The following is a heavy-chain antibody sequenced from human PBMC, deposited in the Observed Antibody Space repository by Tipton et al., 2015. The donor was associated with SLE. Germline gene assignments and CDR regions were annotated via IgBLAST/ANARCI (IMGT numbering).Heavy chain of an antibody. J-gene: IGHJ5*02. CDR3: ARDEGSYDIFTGYSWFDP. CDR1: GYTFTSYG. V-gene: IGHV1-18*01. Sequence: QLVQSGPEVKKPGASVKVSCKASGYTFTSYGISWVRQAPGQGLEWMGWISAYNGNTNYAQKLQGRVTMTTDTSTSTAYMELRSLRSDDTAVYYCARDEGSYDIFTGYSWFDPWVQGTLVTVSS. D-gene: IGHD3-9*01. CDR2: ISAYNGNT.